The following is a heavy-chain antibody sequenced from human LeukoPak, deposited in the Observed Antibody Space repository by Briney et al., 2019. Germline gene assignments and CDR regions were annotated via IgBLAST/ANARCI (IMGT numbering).Heavy chain of an antibody. Sequence: GGSLRLSCAASGFTFSNAWMSWVRQAPGKGLEWVDRIKSKTDGGTTDYAAPVKGRFTISRDDSKNTLYLQMNSLKTEDTAVYYCTTASIVGATQHWGQGTLVTVSS. CDR1: GFTFSNAW. CDR3: TTASIVGATQH. J-gene: IGHJ1*01. D-gene: IGHD1-26*01. V-gene: IGHV3-15*01. CDR2: IKSKTDGGTT.